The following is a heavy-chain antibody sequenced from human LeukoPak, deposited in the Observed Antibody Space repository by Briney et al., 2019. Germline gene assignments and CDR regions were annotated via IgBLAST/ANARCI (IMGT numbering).Heavy chain of an antibody. V-gene: IGHV1-2*02. CDR3: ARAIVVDYYYYYIDV. CDR1: GYTFTGYY. D-gene: IGHD3-22*01. CDR2: INPNSGGT. J-gene: IGHJ6*03. Sequence: ASVKVSCKASGYTFTGYYMHWVRQAPGQGLEWMGWINPNSGGTNYAQTFQGRVTMTRDTSISTAYMELSSLRSEDTAVYYCARAIVVDYYYYYIDVWGKGTTVTISS.